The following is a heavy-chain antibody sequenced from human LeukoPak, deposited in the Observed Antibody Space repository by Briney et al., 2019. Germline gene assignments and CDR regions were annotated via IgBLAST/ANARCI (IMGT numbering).Heavy chain of an antibody. J-gene: IGHJ6*03. CDR1: GGSFSGYY. Sequence: SETLSLTCAVYGGSFSGYYWSWIRQPPGKGLEWIGEINHGGSTNYNPSLKSRVTISVDTSKNQISLKLSSVTAADTAVYYCARGICSGGSCSYYYYYYMDVWGKGTTVTVSS. D-gene: IGHD2-15*01. CDR2: INHGGST. CDR3: ARGICSGGSCSYYYYYYMDV. V-gene: IGHV4-34*01.